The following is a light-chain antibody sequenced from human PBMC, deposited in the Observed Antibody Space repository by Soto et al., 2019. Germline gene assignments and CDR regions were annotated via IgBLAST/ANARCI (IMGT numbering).Light chain of an antibody. J-gene: IGKJ1*01. CDR1: QGISNY. V-gene: IGKV1-27*01. CDR2: AAS. Sequence: DIQMTQSPSSLSASVGDRVTITCRASQGISNYLAWYQQKPGKVPKLLIYAASTLQSGVPSRFSGSGSGTDFTLTISGLMPEDVATYYCQKYNSAPRTFGQGTKVEIK. CDR3: QKYNSAPRT.